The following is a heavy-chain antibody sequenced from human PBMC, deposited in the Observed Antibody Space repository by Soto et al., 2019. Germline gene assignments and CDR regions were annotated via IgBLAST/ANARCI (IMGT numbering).Heavy chain of an antibody. Sequence: EVQLVESGGGMVQPGGSLRLSCAGSGFTFSDYAMTWIRQAPGKGLEWLSYIDFDSSPIRYADYVMGRFTVSRDNAKDSLYLQLNSLRPEDTAIYYCARGLGSSWFFLWGPGTLVTVSS. D-gene: IGHD6-13*01. J-gene: IGHJ5*02. CDR2: IDFDSSPI. CDR3: ARGLGSSWFFL. CDR1: GFTFSDYA. V-gene: IGHV3-48*01.